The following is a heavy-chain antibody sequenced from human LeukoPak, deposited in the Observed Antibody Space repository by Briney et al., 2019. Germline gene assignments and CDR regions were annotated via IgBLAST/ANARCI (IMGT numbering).Heavy chain of an antibody. Sequence: SETLSLTCTVSGGSLSSGGYYSSSIRQHPGKGLEWIGYIYYSVSTYYNPSRKSRVTIPVDTSKNQFSLKLSSVTAADTAVYYCARVSGTYYYGMDVWGQGTTVTVSS. V-gene: IGHV4-31*03. CDR2: IYYSVST. D-gene: IGHD1-1*01. CDR3: ARVSGTYYYGMDV. CDR1: GGSLSSGGYY. J-gene: IGHJ6*02.